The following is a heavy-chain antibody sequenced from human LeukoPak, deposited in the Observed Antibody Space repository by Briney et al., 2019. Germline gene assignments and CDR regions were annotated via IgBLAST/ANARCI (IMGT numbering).Heavy chain of an antibody. D-gene: IGHD1-26*01. CDR3: ARQVVGATTGPDY. CDR1: GGSISSSSYY. Sequence: SETLSLTCTVSGGSISSSSYYWGWIRQPPGKGLEWIGSIYYSGSTYYNPSLKSRVTISVDTSKNQFSLKLSSVTAADTAVYSCARQVVGATTGPDYWGQGTLVTVSS. CDR2: IYYSGST. J-gene: IGHJ4*02. V-gene: IGHV4-39*01.